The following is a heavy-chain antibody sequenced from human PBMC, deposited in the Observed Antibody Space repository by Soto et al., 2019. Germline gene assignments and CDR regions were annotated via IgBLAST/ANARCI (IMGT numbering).Heavy chain of an antibody. CDR1: GGLFSGFA. Sequence: PSVKVSCKDSGGLFSGFAISWVRQAPGQGLEWMGGIIPVFGTTNYAQKFQGRVTITADESTNTAYMELSSLTSDDTAMYYCARGGGPYVWFNEFWGQGTQVTVSS. CDR2: IIPVFGTT. J-gene: IGHJ4*02. D-gene: IGHD3-16*01. V-gene: IGHV1-69*13. CDR3: ARGGGPYVWFNEF.